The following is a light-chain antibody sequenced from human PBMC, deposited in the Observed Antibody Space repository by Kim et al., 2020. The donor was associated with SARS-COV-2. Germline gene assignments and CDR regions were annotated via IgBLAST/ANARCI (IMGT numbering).Light chain of an antibody. V-gene: IGLV2-14*03. CDR2: DVT. CDR3: SSYTI. CDR1: SSDIGTYNY. Sequence: VSGSPGQSIPIAGTGTSSDIGTYNYVSWYQHHPGKAPKLIIYDVTQRPSGVSDRFSGSKSGNTASLTISGLQAEDEANYFCSSYTIFGGGTQLTVL. J-gene: IGLJ2*01.